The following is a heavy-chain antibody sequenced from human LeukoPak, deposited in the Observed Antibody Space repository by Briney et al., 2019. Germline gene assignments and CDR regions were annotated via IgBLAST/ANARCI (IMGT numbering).Heavy chain of an antibody. CDR2: INHSADP. J-gene: IGHJ6*03. D-gene: IGHD1-14*01. Sequence: SETLSLTCDVSGGSFSGYYWTWIRQPPGKGLEWMGEINHSADPNYNPSLKTRLSLSIGTSKNQISLKMRSVTAADTAVYYCARGRNWQTFYHFCMDVWGNGTTVTVSS. CDR1: GGSFSGYY. V-gene: IGHV4-34*01. CDR3: ARGRNWQTFYHFCMDV.